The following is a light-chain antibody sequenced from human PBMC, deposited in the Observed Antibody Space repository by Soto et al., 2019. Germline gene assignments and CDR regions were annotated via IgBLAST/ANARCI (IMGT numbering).Light chain of an antibody. CDR1: SSDVGGYNY. CDR3: SSYTSSTTREI. Sequence: QSFLTQPASVSGSPGQSVTISCTGASSDVGGYNYVSWYQHHPGRAPKLMIYEVNNRPSGVSNRFSGSKSGNTASLTISGLQAEDEADYYCSSYTSSTTREIFGPGTKVTVL. V-gene: IGLV2-14*01. J-gene: IGLJ1*01. CDR2: EVN.